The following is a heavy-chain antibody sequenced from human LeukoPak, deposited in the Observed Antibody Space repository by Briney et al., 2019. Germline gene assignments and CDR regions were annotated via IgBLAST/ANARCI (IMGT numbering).Heavy chain of an antibody. CDR3: TRGYSSGWSAFDY. CDR1: GFSFSSHA. Sequence: GGSLRLSCAASGFSFSSHAMSWVRQTPGTGLEWVSGISVSAGITRYADSVKGRFTISTDDPKNVVYLEMNSLRVEDTALYYCTRGYSSGWSAFDYWGLGTLVTVSS. CDR2: ISVSAGIT. V-gene: IGHV3-23*01. D-gene: IGHD6-19*01. J-gene: IGHJ4*02.